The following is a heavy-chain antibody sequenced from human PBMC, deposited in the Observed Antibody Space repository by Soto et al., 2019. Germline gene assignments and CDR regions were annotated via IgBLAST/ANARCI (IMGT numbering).Heavy chain of an antibody. D-gene: IGHD5-12*01. V-gene: IGHV3-48*02. CDR2: ISSSGGTI. CDR1: GFTFSSYS. CDR3: ARGSVATVSEFDY. J-gene: IGHJ4*02. Sequence: EVQLVESGGGLVQPGGSLRLSCAASGFTFSSYSMNWVRQAPGKGLECISYISSSGGTIYYADSVKCRFTISRDNAQNSLYGQMNSLRDEDTAVYYWARGSVATVSEFDYWGQGTLFTVSS.